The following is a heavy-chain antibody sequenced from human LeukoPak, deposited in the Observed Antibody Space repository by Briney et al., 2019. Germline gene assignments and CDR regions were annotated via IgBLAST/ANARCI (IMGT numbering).Heavy chain of an antibody. D-gene: IGHD6-13*01. V-gene: IGHV4-59*01. CDR3: ATLRSSNSWYYFDH. CDR1: GDSISSYY. Sequence: SETLSLTCTVSGDSISSYYWSWIRQPPGRGLEWIGCVYYSGNTNYNPSLKSRVSISVDTSKNQFSLKLSSVTAADTAVYYCATLRSSNSWYYFDHWGQGTLVTVSS. J-gene: IGHJ4*02. CDR2: VYYSGNT.